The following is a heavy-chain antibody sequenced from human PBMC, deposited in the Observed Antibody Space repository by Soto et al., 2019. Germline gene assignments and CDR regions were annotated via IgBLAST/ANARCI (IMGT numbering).Heavy chain of an antibody. CDR3: ARGDREDILVVVGARPGEYGIDI. D-gene: IGHD2-15*01. CDR1: GFTFRNHA. Sequence: QVQLVESGGGVVQPGGSLRLSCAASGFTFRNHAMHWVRQAPGKGLECLAVIAYDGSNAFYRDSVKGRFTISRDNSKNTLYLHMNILRSEDTGVYYCARGDREDILVVVGARPGEYGIDIWGQGTTVTVS. CDR2: IAYDGSNA. V-gene: IGHV3-30-3*01. J-gene: IGHJ6*02.